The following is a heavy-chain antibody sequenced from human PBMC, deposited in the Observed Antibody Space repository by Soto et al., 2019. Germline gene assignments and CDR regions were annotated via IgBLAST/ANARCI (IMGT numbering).Heavy chain of an antibody. V-gene: IGHV4-59*01. D-gene: IGHD6-13*01. Sequence: PSETLSLTCTVSGGYIRSYYWSWIRQPPGKGLEWIGYIYYSGSTNYNPSLKSRVTISVDTSKNQFSLKLSSVTAADTAVYYCARDQGSSWPHYYYYGMDVWGQGTTVTVSS. CDR1: GGYIRSYY. CDR3: ARDQGSSWPHYYYYGMDV. CDR2: IYYSGST. J-gene: IGHJ6*02.